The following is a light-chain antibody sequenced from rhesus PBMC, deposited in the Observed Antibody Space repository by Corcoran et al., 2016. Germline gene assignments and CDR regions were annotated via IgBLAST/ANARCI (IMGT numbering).Light chain of an antibody. V-gene: IGLV2S7*01. J-gene: IGLJ6*01. CDR3: CSFTTSSTFV. CDR2: ELH. CDR1: SHDVGPYHF. Sequence: QSAPAQPPSVSGSPGQSVTLSCAGTSHDVGPYHFVSWYYQHPDRAPKLVIFELHKRPSGVSDRFSGSKSANTAALTISGLQSEDEGYYYCCSFTTSSTFVFGSGTRLTVL.